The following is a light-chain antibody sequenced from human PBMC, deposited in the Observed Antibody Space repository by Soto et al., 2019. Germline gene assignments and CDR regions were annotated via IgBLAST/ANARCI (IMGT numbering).Light chain of an antibody. CDR2: WAS. J-gene: IGKJ1*01. Sequence: DIVMTQSPDSLAVSLGERATINCKSSQSILHSSNNKNYLAWYQQKPGQPPKLLIRWASTRESGVPDRFSGSGSGTDFPLTISSLLAEDVAVYSCQQYYTTPWTFGRGTKLEIK. V-gene: IGKV4-1*01. CDR3: QQYYTTPWT. CDR1: QSILHSSNNKNY.